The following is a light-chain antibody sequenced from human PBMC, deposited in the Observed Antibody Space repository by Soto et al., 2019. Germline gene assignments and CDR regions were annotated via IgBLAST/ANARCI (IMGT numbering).Light chain of an antibody. CDR2: DDR. CDR1: NIGTKS. J-gene: IGLJ2*01. CDR3: QVWDSSSDPHVV. V-gene: IGLV3-21*02. Sequence: SYELTQPPSVSVAPGQTARITCGGNNIGTKSVHWYQQKPGQAPVLVVYDDRDRPSGIPERLSGSNSGNTATLTISRVEAGDEADYYCQVWDSSSDPHVVFGGGTQLTVL.